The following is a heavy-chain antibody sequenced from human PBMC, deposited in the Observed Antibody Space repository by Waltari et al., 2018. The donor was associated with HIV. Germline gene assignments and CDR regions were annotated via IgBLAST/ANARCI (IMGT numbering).Heavy chain of an antibody. CDR1: GFTFSSSS. CDR3: ARDISYYYGMDV. D-gene: IGHD3-9*01. J-gene: IGHJ6*02. V-gene: IGHV3-21*01. CDR2: ISSSSSYI. Sequence: EVQLVESGGGLVKPGGSLRLSCAASGFTFSSSSMNWVRQAPGKGLEWVSSISSSSSYIYYADSVKGRFTISRDNAKNSLYLQMNSLRAEDTAVYYCARDISYYYGMDVWGQGTTVTVSS.